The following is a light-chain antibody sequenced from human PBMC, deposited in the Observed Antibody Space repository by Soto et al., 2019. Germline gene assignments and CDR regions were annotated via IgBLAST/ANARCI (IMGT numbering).Light chain of an antibody. Sequence: EVVLTQSPGTLSLSPGERATLSCRASQSVSSSYLAWYQQKPGHAPRLLIYGTSIRSTGITDRLSGSGSGTEFTLTISRLEPEDFEVYYCQQYGSSSWTFGQGPKVEIK. CDR3: QQYGSSSWT. CDR2: GTS. CDR1: QSVSSSY. J-gene: IGKJ1*01. V-gene: IGKV3-20*01.